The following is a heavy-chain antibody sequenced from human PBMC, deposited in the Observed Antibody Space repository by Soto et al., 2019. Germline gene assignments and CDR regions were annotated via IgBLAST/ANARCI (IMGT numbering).Heavy chain of an antibody. CDR1: GFAFDDYV. CDR3: AKGGSAALIAPSGRDNWFEP. CDR2: ITWNGGTI. V-gene: IGHV3-9*01. J-gene: IGHJ5*02. D-gene: IGHD6-13*01. Sequence: SLRLSCAASGFAFDDYVMHWVRQPPGRGLEWVSGITWNGGTIRYVDSVKGRFTISRDNAENSLYLQMNSLRPEDTAVYYCAKGGSAALIAPSGRDNWFEPWGQGTPFTVSS.